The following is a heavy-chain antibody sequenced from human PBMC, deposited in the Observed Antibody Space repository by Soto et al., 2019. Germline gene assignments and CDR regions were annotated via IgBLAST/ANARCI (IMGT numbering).Heavy chain of an antibody. J-gene: IGHJ6*02. Sequence: QVQLVESGGGVVQPGRSLRLSCAASGFTFSSYGMHWVRQAPGKGLEWVAVIWYDGSNKYYADSVKGRFTISRDNSKHTLYLQMNSLRAEDTAVYYCARDMAAAGASYCYYGMDVWGQGTTVTVSS. D-gene: IGHD6-13*01. CDR2: IWYDGSNK. V-gene: IGHV3-33*01. CDR1: GFTFSSYG. CDR3: ARDMAAAGASYCYYGMDV.